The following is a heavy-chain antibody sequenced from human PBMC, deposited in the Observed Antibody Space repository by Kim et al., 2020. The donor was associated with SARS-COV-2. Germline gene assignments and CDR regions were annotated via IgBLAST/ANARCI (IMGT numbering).Heavy chain of an antibody. Sequence: SETLSLTCTVSGDSISTYYWSWIRQPPGKGLEWVGYIHYSGSTNTNPSLESRVTISVDTSKNQFYMKLTSVTAADTAIYYCARSYEVRQRATFRYGGQEIPDPVSS. CDR3: ARSYEVRQRATFRY. J-gene: IGHJ4*02. CDR2: IHYSGST. CDR1: GDSISTYY. D-gene: IGHD3-16*01. V-gene: IGHV4-59*13.